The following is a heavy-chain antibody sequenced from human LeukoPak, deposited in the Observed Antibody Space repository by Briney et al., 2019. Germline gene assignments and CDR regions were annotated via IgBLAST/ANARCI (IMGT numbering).Heavy chain of an antibody. V-gene: IGHV3-23*01. Sequence: GGSLRLSCAASGFTFSSYAMSWVRRAPGKGLEWVSAISGSGGSTYYADSVKGGFTISRDNSKNTLFLQMSSLRTEDTAVYYCAKDLRAFRGSGGPYVDNWGQGTLVTVSS. CDR2: ISGSGGST. CDR1: GFTFSSYA. D-gene: IGHD3-10*01. CDR3: AKDLRAFRGSGGPYVDN. J-gene: IGHJ4*02.